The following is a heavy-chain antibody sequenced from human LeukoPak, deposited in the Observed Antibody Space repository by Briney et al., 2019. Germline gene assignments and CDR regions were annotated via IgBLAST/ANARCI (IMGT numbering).Heavy chain of an antibody. CDR2: INPNSGGT. J-gene: IGHJ5*02. CDR3: ASSYDLRLGELSFP. D-gene: IGHD3-16*02. Sequence: ASVKVSCKASGYTFTGYYMHWVRQAPGQGLEWMGWINPNSGGTNYAQKFQGRVTMTRDTSISTAYMELSRLISEDTAVYYCASSYDLRLGELSFPWGQGTLVTVSS. V-gene: IGHV1-2*02. CDR1: GYTFTGYY.